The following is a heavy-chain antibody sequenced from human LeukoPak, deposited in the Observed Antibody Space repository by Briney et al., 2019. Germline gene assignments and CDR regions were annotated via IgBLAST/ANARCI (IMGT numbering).Heavy chain of an antibody. CDR2: IYPGDSDT. Sequence: GESLKISCKGSGYSFTSYWIGWVHQMPGKGLEWMGIIYPGDSDTRYSPSFQGQVTISADKSISTAYLQWSSLKASDTAMYYCARTYYYGSGSYYSDAFDIWGQGTMVTVSS. CDR3: ARTYYYGSGSYYSDAFDI. J-gene: IGHJ3*02. V-gene: IGHV5-51*07. D-gene: IGHD3-10*01. CDR1: GYSFTSYW.